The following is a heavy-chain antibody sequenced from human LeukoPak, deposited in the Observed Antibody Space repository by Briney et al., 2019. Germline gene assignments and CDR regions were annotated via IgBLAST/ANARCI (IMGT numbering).Heavy chain of an antibody. CDR2: IYYSGST. J-gene: IGHJ4*02. V-gene: IGHV4-39*01. Sequence: SETLPLTCTVSGGSISSSSYYWGWIRQPPGKGLEWIGSIYYSGSTYYNPSLKSRVTISVDTSKNQFSLKLSSVTAADTAVYYCAGDSSSWYGFDYWGQGTLVTVSS. D-gene: IGHD6-13*01. CDR1: GGSISSSSYY. CDR3: AGDSSSWYGFDY.